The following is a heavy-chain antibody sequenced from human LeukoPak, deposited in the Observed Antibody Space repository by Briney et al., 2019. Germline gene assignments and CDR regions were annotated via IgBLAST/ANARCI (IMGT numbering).Heavy chain of an antibody. Sequence: GGSLRLSCAASGFTFSNAWMSWVRQAPGKGLEWVASINPDGNKKYSADSVKGRFTISRDNAENSLYLQMNSLRVGDTAFYYCARDLAYSRLDYWGQGMLVTVSS. D-gene: IGHD5-18*01. J-gene: IGHJ4*02. CDR1: GFTFSNAW. CDR3: ARDLAYSRLDY. CDR2: INPDGNKK. V-gene: IGHV3-7*01.